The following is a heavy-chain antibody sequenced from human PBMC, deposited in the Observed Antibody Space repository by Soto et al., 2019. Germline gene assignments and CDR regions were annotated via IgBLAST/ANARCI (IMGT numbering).Heavy chain of an antibody. CDR2: IYPGDSDS. CDR1: GYTFTTYW. D-gene: IGHD2-8*01. J-gene: IGHJ6*02. Sequence: PGESLKISCDGSGYTFTTYWVAWVRQMPGKGLEWVGSIYPGDSDSRYNPSVQGQVSISADRSISTAYLQWNSLKASDTAIYFCARHKGYCTSTSCYGMDVWGQGTTVTVSS. CDR3: ARHKGYCTSTSCYGMDV. V-gene: IGHV5-51*01.